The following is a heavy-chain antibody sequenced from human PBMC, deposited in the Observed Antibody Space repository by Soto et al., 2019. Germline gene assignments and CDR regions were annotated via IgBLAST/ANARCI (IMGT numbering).Heavy chain of an antibody. Sequence: QVQLQQWGAGLLKPSETLSLTCAVYGGSFSGYYWSWIRQPPGKGLEWIGEINHSGSTNYNPSLKSRVTISVDTSKNQFSLKLGSVTAADTAVYYCARVVPSESSGYQTKPYYFDYWGQGTLVTVSS. CDR2: INHSGST. CDR1: GGSFSGYY. J-gene: IGHJ4*02. V-gene: IGHV4-34*01. CDR3: ARVVPSESSGYQTKPYYFDY. D-gene: IGHD3-22*01.